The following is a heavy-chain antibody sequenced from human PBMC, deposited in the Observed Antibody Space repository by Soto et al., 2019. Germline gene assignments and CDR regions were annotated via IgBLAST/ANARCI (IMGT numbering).Heavy chain of an antibody. CDR2: ISYDGSNK. J-gene: IGHJ4*02. Sequence: GSLRLSCAASGFTFSSYALHWVRQAPGKGLEWVAVISYDGSNKYYADSVKGRFTISRDNSKNTLYLQMNSLRAEDTAVYYCARGLAYCSGGSCYPVYFDYWGQGTLVTVSS. CDR1: GFTFSSYA. D-gene: IGHD2-15*01. CDR3: ARGLAYCSGGSCYPVYFDY. V-gene: IGHV3-30-3*01.